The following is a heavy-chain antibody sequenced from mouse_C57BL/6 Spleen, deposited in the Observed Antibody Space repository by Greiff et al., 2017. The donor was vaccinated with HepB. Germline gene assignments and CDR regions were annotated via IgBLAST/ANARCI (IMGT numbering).Heavy chain of an antibody. CDR1: GYTFTSYW. Sequence: QVQLQQPGAELVKPGASVKLSCKASGYTFTSYWMHWVKQRPGRGLEWIGRIDPNSGGTKYNEKFKSKATLTVDKPSSTAYMQLSSLTSEDSAVYYCASPYGSSHYAMDYWGQGTSVTVSS. CDR2: IDPNSGGT. D-gene: IGHD1-1*01. CDR3: ASPYGSSHYAMDY. J-gene: IGHJ4*01. V-gene: IGHV1-72*01.